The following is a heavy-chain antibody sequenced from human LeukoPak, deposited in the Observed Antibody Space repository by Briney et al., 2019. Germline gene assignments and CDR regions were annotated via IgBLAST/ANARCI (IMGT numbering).Heavy chain of an antibody. Sequence: GGSLGLSCAASGFTFSSYAMSWVRQAPGKGLEWVSAISGSGGSTYYADSVKGRFTISRDNSKNTLYLQMNSLRAEDTAVYYCAKAREQWLAYDAFDIWGQGTMVTVSS. CDR3: AKAREQWLAYDAFDI. V-gene: IGHV3-23*01. CDR2: ISGSGGST. CDR1: GFTFSSYA. J-gene: IGHJ3*02. D-gene: IGHD6-19*01.